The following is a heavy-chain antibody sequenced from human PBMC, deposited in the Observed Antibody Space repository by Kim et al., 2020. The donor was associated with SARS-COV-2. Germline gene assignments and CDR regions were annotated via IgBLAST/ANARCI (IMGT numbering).Heavy chain of an antibody. CDR3: AKDQNYGGVGAYFDC. J-gene: IGHJ4*01. V-gene: IGHV3-23*01. CDR1: GFTFSSYA. CDR2: ISGSGDTT. Sequence: GGSLRLSCAASGFTFSSYAMNWVRQAPGKGLEWVSVISGSGDTTYYADSVKGRFTISRDNSKSTLFLQMNSLRAEDTAVYYCAKDQNYGGVGAYFDCWG. D-gene: IGHD1-7*01.